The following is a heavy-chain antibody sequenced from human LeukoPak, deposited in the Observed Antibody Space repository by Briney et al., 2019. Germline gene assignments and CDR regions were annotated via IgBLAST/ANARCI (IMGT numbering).Heavy chain of an antibody. Sequence: GGSLRLSCAASGFTFSSYAMSWVRQAPGKGLEWVSTFSGSGGAYYADSVKGRFTISRDNSKKTLYLQMNSLRAEDTAVYYCAKDAEGYCSNGVCYTRNPYFDYWGQGTLVTVSS. J-gene: IGHJ4*02. CDR1: GFTFSSYA. CDR3: AKDAEGYCSNGVCYTRNPYFDY. CDR2: FSGSGGA. V-gene: IGHV3-23*01. D-gene: IGHD2-8*01.